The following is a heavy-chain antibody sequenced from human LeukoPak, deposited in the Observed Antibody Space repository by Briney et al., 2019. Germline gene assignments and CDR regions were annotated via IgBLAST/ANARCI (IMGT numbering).Heavy chain of an antibody. CDR3: GVRGSGSFNA. V-gene: IGHV1-69*13. Sequence: SVKVSCKASGYTFTSYAMNWVRQAPGQGLEWTGGIIPVFGTANYAQKFRGRVTTTADESTRTIYMELSSLRSADTAVYYCGVRGSGSFNAWGQGTLVTVSS. CDR1: GYTFTSYA. D-gene: IGHD3-10*01. CDR2: IIPVFGTA. J-gene: IGHJ5*02.